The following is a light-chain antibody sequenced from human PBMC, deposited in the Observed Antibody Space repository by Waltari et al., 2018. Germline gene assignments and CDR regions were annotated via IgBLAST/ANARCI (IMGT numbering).Light chain of an antibody. V-gene: IGKV3-20*01. CDR3: QKYDRLPAT. CDR2: GAS. J-gene: IGKJ1*01. CDR1: QSVSRF. Sequence: ELVLTQSPGTLSLYPGERGTLSCRASQSVSRFLAWYQQKPGQAPRLLIYGASTRDTGVPDRFSGSGSGTDFSLTISRLEPEDFAVYYCQKYDRLPATFGQGTKVEIK.